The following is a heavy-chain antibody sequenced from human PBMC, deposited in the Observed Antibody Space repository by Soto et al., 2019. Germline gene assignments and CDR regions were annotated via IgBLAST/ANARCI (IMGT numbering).Heavy chain of an antibody. D-gene: IGHD3-16*02. V-gene: IGHV4-4*02. CDR1: GGSISSSNW. Sequence: QVQLQESGPGLVKPSGTLSLTCAVSGGSISSSNWWSWVRQPPGKGLEWIGEIYHSGSTNYNPSLMSRVTIPVDKSKNQFSLKLTSVTAADTAVYYCASPANVWGSYRYQFDYWGQGTLVTVSS. CDR3: ASPANVWGSYRYQFDY. J-gene: IGHJ4*02. CDR2: IYHSGST.